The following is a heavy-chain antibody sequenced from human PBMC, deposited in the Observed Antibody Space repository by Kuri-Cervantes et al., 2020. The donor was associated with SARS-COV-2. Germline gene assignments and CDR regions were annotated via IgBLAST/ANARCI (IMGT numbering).Heavy chain of an antibody. CDR2: IYYSGST. V-gene: IGHV4-39*01. CDR3: ARQMMSSITIFGVVITRNWLDP. CDR1: GGSISSSSYY. J-gene: IGHJ5*02. D-gene: IGHD3-3*01. Sequence: SETLSLTCTVSGGSISSSSYYWGWIRQPPGKGLEWIGSIYYSGSTYHNPSLKSRVTISVDTSKNQFSLKLSSVTAADTAVYYCARQMMSSITIFGVVITRNWLDPWGQGTLVTVSS.